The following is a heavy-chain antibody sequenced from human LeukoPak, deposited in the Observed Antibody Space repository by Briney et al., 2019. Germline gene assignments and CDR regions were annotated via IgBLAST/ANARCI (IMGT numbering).Heavy chain of an antibody. J-gene: IGHJ4*02. D-gene: IGHD6-13*01. V-gene: IGHV3-30*18. Sequence: PGRSLRLSCAASGFTFSSYGMHWVCQAPGEGLEWVAVISYDGSNKYYADSVKGRFTISRDNSKNTLYLQMNSLRAEDTAVYYCAKAGYSRGLFDYWGQGTLVTVSS. CDR3: AKAGYSRGLFDY. CDR1: GFTFSSYG. CDR2: ISYDGSNK.